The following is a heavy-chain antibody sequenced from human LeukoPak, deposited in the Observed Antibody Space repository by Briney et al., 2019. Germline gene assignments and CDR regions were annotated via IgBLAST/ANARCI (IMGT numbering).Heavy chain of an antibody. Sequence: PSETLSLTCTVSGGSIRSDSHYWAWIRQPPGEGLEWIGSIHYSGSTYYNPSLKSRVTISVDTSKNQFSLKLSSVTAADTAVYYCAVVTAIHYDYWGQGTLVTVSS. V-gene: IGHV4-39*07. J-gene: IGHJ4*02. D-gene: IGHD2-21*02. CDR3: AVVTAIHYDY. CDR1: GGSIRSDSHY. CDR2: IHYSGST.